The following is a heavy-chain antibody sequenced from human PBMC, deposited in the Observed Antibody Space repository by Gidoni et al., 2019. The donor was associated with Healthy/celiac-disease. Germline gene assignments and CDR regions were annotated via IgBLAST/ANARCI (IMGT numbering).Heavy chain of an antibody. CDR3: ARDSVTVYYYYYGMDV. CDR2: INHSGST. Sequence: QVQLQQRGAGLLTPSEPLSLTCAVYGGSFSGYYWSWIRQPPGKGLEWIGEINHSGSTNYNPSLKSRVTISVDTSKNQLSRKLSSVTAADTAVYYCARDSVTVYYYYYGMDVWGQGTTVTVSS. V-gene: IGHV4-34*01. J-gene: IGHJ6*02. CDR1: GGSFSGYY. D-gene: IGHD4-17*01.